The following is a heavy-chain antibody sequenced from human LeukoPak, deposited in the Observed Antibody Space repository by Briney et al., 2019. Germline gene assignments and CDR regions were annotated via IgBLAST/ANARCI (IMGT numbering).Heavy chain of an antibody. CDR1: GYTFSRYG. CDR3: ATLTSYH. V-gene: IGHV1-18*01. J-gene: IGHJ4*02. D-gene: IGHD1-14*01. CDR2: IGAYNGNT. Sequence: ASVKVSCKASGYTFSRYGINWVRQAPGQELEWMGWIGAYNGNTNYAQKFQGRVTMTEDTSTDTAYMELSSLRSEDTAVYYCATLTSYHWGQGTLVTVSS.